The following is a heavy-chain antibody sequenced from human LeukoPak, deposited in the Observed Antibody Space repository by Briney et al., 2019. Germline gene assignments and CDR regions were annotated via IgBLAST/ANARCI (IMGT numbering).Heavy chain of an antibody. CDR3: ARVGCSGGSCYGSRGALDI. V-gene: IGHV4-39*07. Sequence: LETHSVTRTVSGGSLRSSLYYWAWIRPPPGKGLQWIGSIYYSGATYYNLSLKSRVTESVDPPNNQFSLKLTSATAADTAVYSCARVGCSGGSCYGSRGALDIWGQGTMVTVSS. J-gene: IGHJ3*02. CDR2: IYYSGAT. CDR1: GGSLRSSLYY. D-gene: IGHD2-15*01.